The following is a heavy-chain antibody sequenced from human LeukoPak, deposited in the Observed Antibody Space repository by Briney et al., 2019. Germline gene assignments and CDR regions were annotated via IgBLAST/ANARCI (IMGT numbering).Heavy chain of an antibody. CDR3: ARLSRGVVVASRPEQYYYYYYMDV. CDR2: IYPGDSDT. D-gene: IGHD2-21*01. J-gene: IGHJ6*03. Sequence: GESLKISCKGSGYSFTSYWIGWVRQMPGKGLEWMGIIYPGDSDTRYSPSFQGQVTISADKSISTAYLQWSSLKASDTAMYYCARLSRGVVVASRPEQYYYYYYMDVWGKGTTVTISS. CDR1: GYSFTSYW. V-gene: IGHV5-51*01.